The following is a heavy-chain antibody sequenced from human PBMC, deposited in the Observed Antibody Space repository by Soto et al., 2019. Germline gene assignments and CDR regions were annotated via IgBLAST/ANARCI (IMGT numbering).Heavy chain of an antibody. D-gene: IGHD1-26*01. V-gene: IGHV4-59*11. CDR2: IYYSGST. CDR1: GASIGSLY. CDR3: ARGGWDTASQHFFDY. Sequence: SSETLSLTCTVSGASIGSLYCSWFRQPPGKGLEYIGYIYYSGSTNYNPSLKNRVTISIDSSRNQFSLQLSSVTAADTAVYYCARGGWDTASQHFFDYWGQGALVTVSS. J-gene: IGHJ4*02.